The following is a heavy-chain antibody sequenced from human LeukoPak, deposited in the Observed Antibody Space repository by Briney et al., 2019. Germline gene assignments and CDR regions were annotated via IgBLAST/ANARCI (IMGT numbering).Heavy chain of an antibody. Sequence: PSETLSLTCAVYGGSFSGYYWSWIRQPPGKGLEWIGEINHSGSTNYNPSLKSRVTISVDTSKNQFSLKLSSVTAADTAVYYCARGRLLGPDYWGQGTLVTVSS. CDR3: ARGRLLGPDY. J-gene: IGHJ4*02. CDR1: GGSFSGYY. D-gene: IGHD5-18*01. CDR2: INHSGST. V-gene: IGHV4-34*01.